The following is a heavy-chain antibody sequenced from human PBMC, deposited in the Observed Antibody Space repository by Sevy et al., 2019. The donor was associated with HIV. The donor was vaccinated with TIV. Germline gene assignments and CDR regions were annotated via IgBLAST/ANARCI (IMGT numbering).Heavy chain of an antibody. CDR1: GFTFSDSA. V-gene: IGHV3-30*04. Sequence: GGSLRLSCAASGFTFSDSAMFWVRQAPGKGLEWVAVISSEGRNIYYADFVKGRFIISRDNSKNTLYLQMNSLRTEDTAVYYCAAFREQGPGPFDVWGQGTMVTVSS. CDR3: AAFREQGPGPFDV. J-gene: IGHJ3*01. CDR2: ISSEGRNI.